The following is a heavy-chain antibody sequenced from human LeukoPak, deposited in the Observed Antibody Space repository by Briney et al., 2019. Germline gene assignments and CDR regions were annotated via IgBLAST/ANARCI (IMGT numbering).Heavy chain of an antibody. V-gene: IGHV4-34*01. CDR3: ARAGIAAAGTLHGMDV. Sequence: SETLSLTCAVYGGSFSGYYWSWIRQPPGEGLEWIGEINHSGSTNYNPSLKSRVTISVDTSKNQFSLKLSSVTAADTAVYYCARAGIAAAGTLHGMDVWGKGTTVTVSS. CDR2: INHSGST. CDR1: GGSFSGYY. J-gene: IGHJ6*04. D-gene: IGHD6-13*01.